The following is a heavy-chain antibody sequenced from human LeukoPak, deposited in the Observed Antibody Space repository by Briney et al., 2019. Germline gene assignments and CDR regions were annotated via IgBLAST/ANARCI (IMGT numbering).Heavy chain of an antibody. Sequence: GGSLRLSCAASGFTFSTYWMTWVRQAPGKGLECVANIKYDGSEIYYVDSVKGRFTISRDNAKNSLYLQMNSLRVEDTALYYCARGGQYQLPSWGQGTLVTVSS. CDR1: GFTFSTYW. D-gene: IGHD2-2*01. CDR2: IKYDGSEI. V-gene: IGHV3-7*01. J-gene: IGHJ5*02. CDR3: ARGGQYQLPS.